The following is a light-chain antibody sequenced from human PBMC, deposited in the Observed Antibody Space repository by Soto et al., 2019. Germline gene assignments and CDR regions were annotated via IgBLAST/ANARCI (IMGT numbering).Light chain of an antibody. J-gene: IGKJ2*01. Sequence: EIVMTQSPATLSVSPGERATLSCRASHSVSSNLAWYQHKPGQAPRLLIYGASTRAHGIPARFIGSGSGTEFTLTISSLQSEDFAVSYCQQYDNWPPYTFGQGTKLEIK. CDR2: GAS. CDR1: HSVSSN. CDR3: QQYDNWPPYT. V-gene: IGKV3-15*01.